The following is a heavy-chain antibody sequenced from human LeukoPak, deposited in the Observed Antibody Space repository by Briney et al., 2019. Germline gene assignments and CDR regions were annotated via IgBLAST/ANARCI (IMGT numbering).Heavy chain of an antibody. CDR1: GYTLTELS. Sequence: ASVTVSCKVSGYTLTELSMHWVRQAPGKGLEWMGGFDPEDGETIYAQKFQGRVTMTGDTSTDTAYMELSSLRSEDTAVYYCATSSGKLDYYYGMDVWGQGTTVTVSS. J-gene: IGHJ6*02. D-gene: IGHD1-26*01. V-gene: IGHV1-24*01. CDR3: ATSSGKLDYYYGMDV. CDR2: FDPEDGET.